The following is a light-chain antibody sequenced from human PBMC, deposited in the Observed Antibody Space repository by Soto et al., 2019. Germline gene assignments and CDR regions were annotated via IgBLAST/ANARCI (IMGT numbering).Light chain of an antibody. CDR2: DAF. CDR3: QQRFNWPYT. J-gene: IGKJ2*01. Sequence: EIVLTQSPVTLSLSPGERATLSCRASQSVGSYLAWYQQKPGQAPRLLIYDAFHRATGFPVRFSGSGSGTDFTLTISSLEPEDFAVYYCQQRFNWPYTFGQGTKLEIK. V-gene: IGKV3-11*01. CDR1: QSVGSY.